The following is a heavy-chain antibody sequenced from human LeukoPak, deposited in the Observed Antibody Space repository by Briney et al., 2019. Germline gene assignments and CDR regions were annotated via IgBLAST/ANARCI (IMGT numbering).Heavy chain of an antibody. J-gene: IGHJ3*02. CDR2: TYYRSKWFN. Sequence: SQTLSLTCAISGDSVSRKSAAWNRIRQSPSRGLEWLGRTYYRSKWFNEYAVSVKSRITINPDTSKNQFSLQLSSVTPEDTAVYFRVGKEAGVRAFYIWGQGTMVTVSS. D-gene: IGHD3-10*01. CDR3: VGKEAGVRAFYI. V-gene: IGHV6-1*01. CDR1: GDSVSRKSAA.